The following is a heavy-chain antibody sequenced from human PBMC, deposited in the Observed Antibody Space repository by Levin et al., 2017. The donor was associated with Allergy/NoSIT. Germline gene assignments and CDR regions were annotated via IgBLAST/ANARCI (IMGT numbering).Heavy chain of an antibody. CDR2: IFHSASGSGSGTT. CDR3: ARVNLYVRHRYFDL. CDR1: GDSISSGDFY. Sequence: SETLSLTCSLSGDSISSGDFYWNWIRQSPGKGLEWIGYIFHSASGSGSGTTHFNPSLESRLAFSLDTSNNMFSLRLTSMTVADTGVYYCARVNLYVRHRYFDLWGRGTLVTVSS. D-gene: IGHD3-10*02. J-gene: IGHJ2*01. V-gene: IGHV4-30-4*01.